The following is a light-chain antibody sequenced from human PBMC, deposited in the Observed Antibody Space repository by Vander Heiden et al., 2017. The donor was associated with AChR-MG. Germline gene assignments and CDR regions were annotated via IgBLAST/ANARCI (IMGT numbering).Light chain of an antibody. CDR3: ASHAGSTVV. CDR1: SSDVGAYNY. J-gene: IGLJ2*01. Sequence: QSALTPPPSASGSPGQSVTISCTGTSSDVGAYNYVSWYQQYPGKAPKAILYDVTERPSGVPDRFSGSKSGNTASLTVSGLQTEDEADYYCASHAGSTVVFGGGTKLTVL. CDR2: DVT. V-gene: IGLV2-8*01.